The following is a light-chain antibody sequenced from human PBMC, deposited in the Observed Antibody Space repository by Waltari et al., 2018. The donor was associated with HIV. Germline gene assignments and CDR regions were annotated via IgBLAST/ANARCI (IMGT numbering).Light chain of an antibody. CDR2: GAS. V-gene: IGKV3-15*01. CDR1: QSVSSN. J-gene: IGKJ1*01. CDR3: QQYNNWPET. Sequence: EKVMTQSPATLSVSPGERATPSCRASQSVSSNLAWYQQRPGQAPRLLIYGASTRATGIPARFSGSGSGTEFTLTISSLQSEDFAVYYCQQYNNWPETFGRGPRWKS.